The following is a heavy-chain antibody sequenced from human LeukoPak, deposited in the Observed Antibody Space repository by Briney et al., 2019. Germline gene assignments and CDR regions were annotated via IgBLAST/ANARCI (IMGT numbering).Heavy chain of an antibody. V-gene: IGHV3-74*01. CDR1: GFTFDSYW. J-gene: IGHJ4*02. CDR2: INSDGSST. Sequence: PGGSLRLSCAASGFTFDSYWMHWVRQAPGKGLVWVSRINSDGSSTSYADSVKGRFTISRDNAKKTLYLQMNSLRAEDTAVYYCARGTTRVSPGYWGQGTLVTVSS. D-gene: IGHD4-11*01. CDR3: ARGTTRVSPGY.